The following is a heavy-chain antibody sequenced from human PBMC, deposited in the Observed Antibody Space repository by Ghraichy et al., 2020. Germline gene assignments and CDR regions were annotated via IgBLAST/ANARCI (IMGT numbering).Heavy chain of an antibody. CDR2: ISGSVGST. CDR1: GFTLSSYA. CDR3: VPSHSSTENEMYYFDY. D-gene: IGHD6-13*01. V-gene: IGHV3-23*01. Sequence: GGSLRLSCAASGFTLSSYAMSWVRQAPGKGLEWVSAISGSVGSTYYADSVKGRFTISRDNSKNTLYLQMNSLRAEDTAIYYCVPSHSSTENEMYYFDYWGQGTLVTVSS. J-gene: IGHJ4*02.